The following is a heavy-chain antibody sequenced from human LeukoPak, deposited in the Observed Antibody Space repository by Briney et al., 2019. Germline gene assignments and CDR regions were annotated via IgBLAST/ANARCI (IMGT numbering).Heavy chain of an antibody. CDR2: INPNSGGT. CDR1: VYTFTGYY. D-gene: IGHD5-12*01. V-gene: IGHV1-2*02. CDR3: ARDGATRDYFDY. J-gene: IGHJ4*02. Sequence: ASVKVSCKASVYTFTGYYMHWVRQAPGQGLEWMGWINPNSGGTNYAQKFQGRVTMTRDTSISTAYMELSRLRSDDTAVYYCARDGATRDYFDYWGQGTLVTVSS.